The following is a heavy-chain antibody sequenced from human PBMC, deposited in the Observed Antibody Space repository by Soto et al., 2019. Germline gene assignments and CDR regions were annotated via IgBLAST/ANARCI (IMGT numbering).Heavy chain of an antibody. D-gene: IGHD3-10*01. CDR3: ARSPPSSYYGGSGTFDY. Sequence: GGSLRLSCAASEFTFSNYAMTWVRQAPGKGLEWVSSISGSGSITYYAESVKGRFAISRDNSKNQISLKLTSATAADTAVYYCARSPPSSYYGGSGTFDYWGQGTLVTVSS. CDR2: ISGSGSIT. V-gene: IGHV3-23*01. J-gene: IGHJ4*02. CDR1: EFTFSNYA.